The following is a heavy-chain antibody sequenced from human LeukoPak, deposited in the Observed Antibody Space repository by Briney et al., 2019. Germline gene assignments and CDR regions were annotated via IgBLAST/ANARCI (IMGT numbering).Heavy chain of an antibody. J-gene: IGHJ3*02. CDR2: IRSKAYGGTT. V-gene: IGHV3-49*04. CDR1: GFSFTNTW. D-gene: IGHD3-22*01. Sequence: GGSLRLSCEASGFSFTNTWMSWVRQAPGKGLEWVGFIRSKAYGGTTEYAASVKGRFTISRDDSKSIAYLQMNSLKTEDTAVYYCTRASGYYYLDAFDIWGQGTMVTVSS. CDR3: TRASGYYYLDAFDI.